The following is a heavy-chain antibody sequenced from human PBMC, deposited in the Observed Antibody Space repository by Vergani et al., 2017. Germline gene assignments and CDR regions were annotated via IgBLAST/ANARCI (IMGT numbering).Heavy chain of an antibody. J-gene: IGHJ4*02. D-gene: IGHD3-3*01. CDR1: GFTFSSYG. CDR2: IWYDGSNK. Sequence: QVQLVESGGGVVQPGRSLRLSCAASGFTFSSYGMHWVRQAPGKGLEWVAVIWYDGSNKYYADSVKGRFTISRDNSKNTLYLQMNSLRAEATAVYYCARDEAIFGVVTPGYWGQGTLVTVSS. V-gene: IGHV3-33*01. CDR3: ARDEAIFGVVTPGY.